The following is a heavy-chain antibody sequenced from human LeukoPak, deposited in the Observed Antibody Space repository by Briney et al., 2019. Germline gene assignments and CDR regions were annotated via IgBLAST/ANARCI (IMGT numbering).Heavy chain of an antibody. D-gene: IGHD3-22*01. CDR3: AKDLASYYYDSSEVFQQ. CDR1: GFTFSSYG. CDR2: ISYDGSNK. Sequence: GGSLRLSCAASGFTFSSYGMRWVRQAPGKGLEWVAVISYDGSNKYYADSVKGRFTISRDNSKNTLYLQMNSLRAEDTAVYYCAKDLASYYYDSSEVFQQWGQGTLVTVSS. V-gene: IGHV3-30*18. J-gene: IGHJ1*01.